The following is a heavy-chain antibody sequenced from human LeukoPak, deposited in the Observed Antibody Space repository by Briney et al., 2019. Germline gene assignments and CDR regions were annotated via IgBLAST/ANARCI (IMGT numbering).Heavy chain of an antibody. J-gene: IGHJ4*02. CDR2: IYYSGIT. D-gene: IGHD3-22*01. CDR1: GGSISSDY. CDR3: ARLHYDSSGYYYFDY. V-gene: IGHV4-59*08. Sequence: PSETLSLTCTVPGGSISSDYCSWIRQPPGKGLEWIGYIYYSGITNYNPSLKSRVTISVDTSKNQFSLKLSSVTAAETAVYYCARLHYDSSGYYYFDYWGQGTLVTVSS.